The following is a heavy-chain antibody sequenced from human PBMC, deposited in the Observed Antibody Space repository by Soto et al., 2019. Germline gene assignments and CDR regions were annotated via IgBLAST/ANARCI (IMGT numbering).Heavy chain of an antibody. CDR2: IWYDGSNK. D-gene: IGHD2-8*01. V-gene: IGHV3-33*01. CDR3: ARDRMGSYYYYGMDV. Sequence: SLRLSCAASGFTFSSYGMHWVRQAPGKGLEWVAVIWYDGSNKYYADSVKGRFTISRDNSKNTLYLQMNSLRAEDTAVYYCARDRMGSYYYYGMDVWGQGTTVTVSS. CDR1: GFTFSSYG. J-gene: IGHJ6*02.